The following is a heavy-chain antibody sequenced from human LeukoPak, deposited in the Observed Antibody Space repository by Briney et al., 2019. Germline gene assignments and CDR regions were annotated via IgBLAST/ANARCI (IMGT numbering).Heavy chain of an antibody. CDR2: IGTAGDT. Sequence: GGSLRLSCAASGFTFSDYDMHWVRQATGKGVEWVSAIGTAGDTYYTGSVKGRFTISRENAKNSLYLQMNSLRAGDTAVYYCARVAKERVGGVYYFDYWGQGTLVTVSS. J-gene: IGHJ4*02. CDR3: ARVAKERVGGVYYFDY. D-gene: IGHD1-1*01. V-gene: IGHV3-13*01. CDR1: GFTFSDYD.